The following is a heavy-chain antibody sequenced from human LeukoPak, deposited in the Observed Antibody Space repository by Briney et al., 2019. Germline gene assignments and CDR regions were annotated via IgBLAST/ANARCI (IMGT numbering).Heavy chain of an antibody. CDR1: GFTFTNAW. Sequence: GGSLRLSCAASGFTFTNAWMSWVRQAPGKGLEWVGRIKSKTDGGTADYAAPVKGRFTISRDDSKNTLYLQMNSLKTEDTAVYYCTKYYYESSGYLYYFDYWGQGTLVTVSS. J-gene: IGHJ4*02. CDR2: IKSKTDGGTA. V-gene: IGHV3-15*01. CDR3: TKYYYESSGYLYYFDY. D-gene: IGHD3-22*01.